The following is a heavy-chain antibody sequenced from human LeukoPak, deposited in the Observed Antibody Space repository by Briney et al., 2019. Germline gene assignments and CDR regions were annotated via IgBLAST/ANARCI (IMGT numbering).Heavy chain of an antibody. V-gene: IGHV1-69*05. Sequence: ASVKVSCKASGGTFSSYAISWVRQAPGQGLEWMGGIIPIFGTANYAQKFQGRVTITTDESTSTAYMELSSLRSEDTAVYYCARGYCSSTSCLQGNFDYWGQGTLVTVSS. CDR3: ARGYCSSTSCLQGNFDY. CDR2: IIPIFGTA. J-gene: IGHJ4*02. CDR1: GGTFSSYA. D-gene: IGHD2-2*01.